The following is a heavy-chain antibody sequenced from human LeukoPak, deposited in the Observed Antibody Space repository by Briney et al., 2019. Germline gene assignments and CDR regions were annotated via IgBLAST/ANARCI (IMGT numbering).Heavy chain of an antibody. CDR1: GYSFTGYY. V-gene: IGHV1-2*06. D-gene: IGHD5-18*01. CDR3: VRGYSYGFYFDY. J-gene: IGHJ4*02. Sequence: ASVKVSCKPSGYSFTGYYIHWVRQAPGQGLEWMGRINPNSGGPNYGQKFQGTVTMTRDTSISTAYLELSSLRSDDTAAYYCVRGYSYGFYFDYWGQGSLVTVSS. CDR2: INPNSGGP.